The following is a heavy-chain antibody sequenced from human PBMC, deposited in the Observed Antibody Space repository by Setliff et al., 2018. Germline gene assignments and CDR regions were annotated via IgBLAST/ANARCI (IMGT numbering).Heavy chain of an antibody. D-gene: IGHD4-4*01. V-gene: IGHV4-61*09. CDR1: GDSISSGSYY. CDR2: FHTGGST. Sequence: SETLSLTCAVSGDSISSGSYYWTWIRQPAGKGLEWIGHFHTGGSTNYSPSLKSRVTISIDMSKKQFSLKLNSVTAADTAVYYCARGAYIGLDYWGQGTLVTVSS. J-gene: IGHJ4*02. CDR3: ARGAYIGLDY.